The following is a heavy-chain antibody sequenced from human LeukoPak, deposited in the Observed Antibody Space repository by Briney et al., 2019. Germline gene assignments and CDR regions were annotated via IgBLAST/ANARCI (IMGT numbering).Heavy chain of an antibody. CDR2: MYYSGST. CDR3: ARGGAYSSGWYVEGYYYYGMDV. J-gene: IGHJ6*04. Sequence: SETLSLTCTVSGGSISSGGYYWSWIRQHRGKGLEWIGYMYYSGSTYDNPSVKSRVTIAVERAKNQFSLKLSSVTAADTAVYYCARGGAYSSGWYVEGYYYYGMDVWGKGPTVTVSS. V-gene: IGHV4-31*03. CDR1: GGSISSGGYY. D-gene: IGHD6-19*01.